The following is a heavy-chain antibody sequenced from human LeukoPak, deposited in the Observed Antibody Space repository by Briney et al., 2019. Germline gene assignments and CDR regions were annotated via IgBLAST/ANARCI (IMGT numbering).Heavy chain of an antibody. V-gene: IGHV3-7*01. J-gene: IGHJ4*02. CDR1: GFIFTNYF. D-gene: IGHD3-3*01. Sequence: GGPLRLSCAASGFIFTNYFMSWVRQAPGKGLEWVASIKHDGSEKYYVDSVRGRFTISRDNTMNSLYLQMSSLRAEDTAVYYCATDRGWRTSGYYLYYFEYWGQGTLVTYSS. CDR3: ATDRGWRTSGYYLYYFEY. CDR2: IKHDGSEK.